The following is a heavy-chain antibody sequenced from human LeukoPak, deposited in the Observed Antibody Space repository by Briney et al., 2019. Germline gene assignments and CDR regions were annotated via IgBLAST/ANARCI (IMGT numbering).Heavy chain of an antibody. V-gene: IGHV3-48*03. CDR2: ISTSGSPI. CDR3: ARRGFYDTSGYLFDY. J-gene: IGHJ4*02. Sequence: PGGSLRLSCAASGFTFSSYEMNWVRQAPGKGLEWVSYISTSGSPIDYGNSMKGRFTISRDNAKNSLYLQMNSLRAEDTALYYCARRGFYDTSGYLFDYWGQGTLVTVSS. D-gene: IGHD3-22*01. CDR1: GFTFSSYE.